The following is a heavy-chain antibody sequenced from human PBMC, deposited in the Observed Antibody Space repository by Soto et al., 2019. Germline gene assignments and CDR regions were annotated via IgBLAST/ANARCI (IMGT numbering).Heavy chain of an antibody. CDR2: ITGSGENT. V-gene: IGHV3-23*01. Sequence: EVQLLESGGGLVQPGGSLRLSCAASGFTFSNFAVSWVRQAPGKGLEWVSTITGSGENTHYADSVRGRFTISRDNSKNTLDLQMNSRRAEDTAVYYCASLPAAYDYIWGSYADTFDIWGQGTMVTVSS. J-gene: IGHJ3*02. D-gene: IGHD3-16*01. CDR1: GFTFSNFA. CDR3: ASLPAAYDYIWGSYADTFDI.